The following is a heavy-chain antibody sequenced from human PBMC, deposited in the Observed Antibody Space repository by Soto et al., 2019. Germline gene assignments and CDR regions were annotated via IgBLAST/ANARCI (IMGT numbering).Heavy chain of an antibody. CDR2: ISSSSSYI. J-gene: IGHJ5*02. CDR3: ARDRYNWNYDNWFDP. CDR1: GFTFSSYS. D-gene: IGHD1-7*01. Sequence: PGRSLRLSCAASGFTFSSYSMNWVRQAPGKGLEWVSSISSSSSYIYYADSVKGRFTISRDNAKNSLYLQMNSLRAEDTAVYYCARDRYNWNYDNWFDPWGQGTLVTVSS. V-gene: IGHV3-21*01.